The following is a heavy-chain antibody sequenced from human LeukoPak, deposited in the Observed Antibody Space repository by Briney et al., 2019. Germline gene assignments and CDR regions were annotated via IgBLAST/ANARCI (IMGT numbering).Heavy chain of an antibody. V-gene: IGHV1-8*03. Sequence: ASVKVSCKASGYTFTSYDINWVRQATGQGLEWMGWMNPNSGNTGYAQKFQGRVTITRNTSISTAYMELSSLRSKDTAVYYCAVFSSSGGTYYFDYWGQGTLVTVSS. J-gene: IGHJ4*02. CDR2: MNPNSGNT. CDR3: AVFSSSGGTYYFDY. CDR1: GYTFTSYD. D-gene: IGHD6-6*01.